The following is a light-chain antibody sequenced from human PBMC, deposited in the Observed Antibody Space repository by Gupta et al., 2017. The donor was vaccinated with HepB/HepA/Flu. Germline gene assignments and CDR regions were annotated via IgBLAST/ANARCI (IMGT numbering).Light chain of an antibody. V-gene: IGLV4-69*01. Sequence: QLVLTQSPSASASLGASVKLTCTLSSGHSNYAIAWHQQHPEKGPRYLMRVKSDGSHTKGDGIPARFSGSSSGPDRYLTISSLQSEDEADYYCQTWGSGIGYAFGTGTKVTVL. CDR2: VKSDGSH. J-gene: IGLJ1*01. CDR1: SGHSNYA. CDR3: QTWGSGIGYA.